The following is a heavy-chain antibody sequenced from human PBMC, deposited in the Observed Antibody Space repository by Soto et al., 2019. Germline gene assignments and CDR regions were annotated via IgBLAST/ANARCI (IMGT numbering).Heavy chain of an antibody. V-gene: IGHV5-51*01. CDR1: GYSFTSYW. J-gene: IGHJ6*04. D-gene: IGHD3-9*01. CDR2: IYPGDSDT. Sequence: GESLKMTFKGSGYSFTSYWIGWVRQMPGKGLEWMGIIYPGDSDTRYSPSFQGQVTISADKSISTAYLQWSSLKASDTAMYYCTNHSRYHLDFDWLLDDDYYYYGIDGWRKGNTVAASS. CDR3: TNHSRYHLDFDWLLDDDYYYYGIDG.